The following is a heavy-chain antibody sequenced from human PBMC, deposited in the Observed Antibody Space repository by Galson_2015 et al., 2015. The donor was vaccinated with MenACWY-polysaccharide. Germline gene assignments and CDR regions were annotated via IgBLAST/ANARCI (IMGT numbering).Heavy chain of an antibody. CDR2: INPNSGGT. CDR3: ARGVNWNPGSSHFDY. Sequence: SVKVSCKASGYTFTGYYMHWVRQAPGQGLEWMGWINPNSGGTNYAQKFQGRVTMTRDTSISTAYMELSRLRSDDTAVYYCARGVNWNPGSSHFDYWGQGTLVTVSS. V-gene: IGHV1-2*02. D-gene: IGHD1-20*01. J-gene: IGHJ4*02. CDR1: GYTFTGYY.